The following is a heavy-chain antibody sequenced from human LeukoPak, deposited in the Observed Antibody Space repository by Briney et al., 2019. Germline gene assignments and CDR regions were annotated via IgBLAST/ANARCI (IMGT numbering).Heavy chain of an antibody. CDR3: ARAPHYSNYGPYYYGMDV. V-gene: IGHV3-11*06. D-gene: IGHD4-11*01. Sequence: RTGGSLRLSCAASGFTFSDYYMSWIRKAPGKGLEWVSYISSSSSYTNYADSVKGRFTISRDNAKNSLYLQMNSLRAEDTAVYYCARAPHYSNYGPYYYGMDVWGQGTTVTVSS. CDR1: GFTFSDYY. J-gene: IGHJ6*02. CDR2: ISSSSSYT.